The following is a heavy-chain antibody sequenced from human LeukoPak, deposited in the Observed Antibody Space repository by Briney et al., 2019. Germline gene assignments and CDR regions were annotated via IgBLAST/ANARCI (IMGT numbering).Heavy chain of an antibody. D-gene: IGHD6-19*01. CDR2: ISGDGSIT. Sequence: GGSLRLSCAPSGFTFSLYAMTWVRQAPGKGLEWVSDISGDGSITYYADSVRDRFTISRDNSNNRLYLQMNSLRAEDTAIYYCAREISNGWGYFDYWGQGSLVIVSP. CDR3: AREISNGWGYFDY. J-gene: IGHJ4*02. CDR1: GFTFSLYA. V-gene: IGHV3-23*01.